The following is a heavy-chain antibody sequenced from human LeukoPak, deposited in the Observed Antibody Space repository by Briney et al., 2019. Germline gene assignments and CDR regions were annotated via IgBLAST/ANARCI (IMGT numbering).Heavy chain of an antibody. D-gene: IGHD6-13*01. CDR1: GFTFSSYS. V-gene: IGHV3-21*01. CDR3: ARTIAARGDY. J-gene: IGHJ4*02. Sequence: GGSLRLSCAASGFTFSSYSMNWVRQAPGKWLEWVSSISSSSSYIYYADSVKGQFTISRDNAKNSLYLQMNSLRAEDTAVYYCARTIAARGDYWGQGTLVTVSS. CDR2: ISSSSSYI.